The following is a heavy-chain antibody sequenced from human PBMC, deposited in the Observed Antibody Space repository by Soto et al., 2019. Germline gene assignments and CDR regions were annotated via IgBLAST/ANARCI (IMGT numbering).Heavy chain of an antibody. D-gene: IGHD1-7*01. CDR3: GTPYPGTSVDY. CDR2: IYGTGST. J-gene: IGHJ4*01. CDR1: GGSFTSNNW. V-gene: IGHV4-4*02. Sequence: LSLTSALSGGSFTSNNWWTWLRQPPGHGLEWIGDIYGTGSTNYNPSLTTRATTSLDKSENQFSPKVTSLTAADTAVYYCGTPYPGTSVDYWGHGTLVTVSS.